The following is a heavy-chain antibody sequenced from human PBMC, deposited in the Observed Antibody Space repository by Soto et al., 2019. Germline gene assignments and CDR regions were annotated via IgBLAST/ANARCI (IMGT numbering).Heavy chain of an antibody. CDR2: IKTKTDGGTT. CDR3: TTDVSH. J-gene: IGHJ1*01. CDR1: GFIFNNAW. Sequence: PGGSLRLSCAASGFIFNNAWMSWVRQAPGRGLEWVGRIKTKTDGGTTDYAAPVKGRFTISRDDSKSTLYLQMNSLQTDDTAVYYCTTDVSHWGQGTLVTVSS. V-gene: IGHV3-15*01.